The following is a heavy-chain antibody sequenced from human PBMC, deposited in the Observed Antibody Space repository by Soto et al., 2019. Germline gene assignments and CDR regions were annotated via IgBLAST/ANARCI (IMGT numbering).Heavy chain of an antibody. Sequence: GASVKVSCKVSGYTLTELSMHWVRQAPGKGLEWMGGFDPEDGETIYAQKFQGRVTMTEGTSTDTAYMELSSLRSEDTAVYYCATGRNWILENYFDYWGQGTLVTVSS. J-gene: IGHJ4*02. D-gene: IGHD1-1*01. CDR2: FDPEDGET. CDR1: GYTLTELS. CDR3: ATGRNWILENYFDY. V-gene: IGHV1-24*01.